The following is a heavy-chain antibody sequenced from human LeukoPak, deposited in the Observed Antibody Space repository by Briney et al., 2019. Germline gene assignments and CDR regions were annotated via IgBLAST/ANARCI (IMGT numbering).Heavy chain of an antibody. J-gene: IGHJ4*01. CDR3: ARVAVIGVIDY. D-gene: IGHD3-10*01. CDR1: GFPFNDSW. Sequence: GGSLKISCQASGFPFNDSWDAWGRQMAGKGPEWLGFTSRGDSQGKYSPSFQGQVTISADKSINTAYLHWTSLKASDTGIYYCARVAVIGVIDYWGQGSLVTVSS. CDR2: TSRGDSQG. V-gene: IGHV5-51*01.